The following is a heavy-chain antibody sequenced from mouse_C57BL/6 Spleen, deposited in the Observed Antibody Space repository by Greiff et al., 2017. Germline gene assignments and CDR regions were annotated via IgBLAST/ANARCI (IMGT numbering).Heavy chain of an antibody. CDR3: ARYDYDAY. Sequence: QVQLQQPGAELVKPGASVKLSCKASGYTFTSYWMQWVKLRPGQGLEWIGEIDPSDSYTNYNQKFKGKATLTVDTSSSTAYMQLSSLTSEDSAVYYCARYDYDAYWGQGTTLTVSS. CDR1: GYTFTSYW. D-gene: IGHD2-4*01. CDR2: IDPSDSYT. V-gene: IGHV1-50*01. J-gene: IGHJ2*01.